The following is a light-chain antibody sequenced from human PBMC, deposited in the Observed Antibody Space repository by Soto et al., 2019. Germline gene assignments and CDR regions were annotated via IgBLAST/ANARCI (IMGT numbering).Light chain of an antibody. J-gene: IGLJ1*01. V-gene: IGLV2-14*01. CDR1: SSDVGGYNY. Sequence: QSALTQPASVSGSPGQAITISCTGSSSDVGGYNYVSWYQQHPGKAPKLMIYEVSNRPSGVSDRFSGSKSGNTASLTISGLQAEDEPDYYCTSYTSNNTPVFGTGTKLTVL. CDR2: EVS. CDR3: TSYTSNNTPV.